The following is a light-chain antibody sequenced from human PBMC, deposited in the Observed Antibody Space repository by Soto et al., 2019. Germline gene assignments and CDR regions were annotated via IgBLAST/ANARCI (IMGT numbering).Light chain of an antibody. CDR2: EVT. V-gene: IGLV2-23*02. CDR3: SSYAGTSIFVV. CDR1: SSDVGSYNL. Sequence: QSALTQPASVSGSPGQSITISCTGTSSDVGSYNLVSWYQQPPGKAPKLMIFEVTKRPPGVSSRFSGSKSGNTASLTISGLQAEDEADYYCSSYAGTSIFVVFGGGTKLTVL. J-gene: IGLJ2*01.